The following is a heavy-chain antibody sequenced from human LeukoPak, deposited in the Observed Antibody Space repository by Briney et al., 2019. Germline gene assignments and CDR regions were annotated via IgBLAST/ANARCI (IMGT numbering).Heavy chain of an antibody. D-gene: IGHD3-3*01. V-gene: IGHV1-69*01. Sequence: ASVKVSCKASGGTFSSYAISWVRQAPGQGLEWMGGIIPIFGTANYAQKFQGRVTITADESTSTAYMELSSLRSEDTAVYYCAREIFGGYNPGAYWGQGILVTVSS. CDR1: GGTFSSYA. CDR3: AREIFGGYNPGAY. J-gene: IGHJ4*02. CDR2: IIPIFGTA.